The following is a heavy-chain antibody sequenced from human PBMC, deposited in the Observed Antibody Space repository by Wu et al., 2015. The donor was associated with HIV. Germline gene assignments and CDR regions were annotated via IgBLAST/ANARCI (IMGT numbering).Heavy chain of an antibody. CDR1: GYTFDSYG. V-gene: IGHV1-18*01. CDR3: ATDGDYISGSVY. J-gene: IGHJ4*02. Sequence: QVQLVQSGAEVKKPGASVKVSCKSSGYTFDSYGITWVRQVPGQGLEWMGWISPYNGNTNQAQKFQARLTMTTDTSTSTAYLELSSLRPEDAAVYYCATDGDYISGSVYWGQGTLVTVSS. D-gene: IGHD6-19*01. CDR2: ISPYNGNT.